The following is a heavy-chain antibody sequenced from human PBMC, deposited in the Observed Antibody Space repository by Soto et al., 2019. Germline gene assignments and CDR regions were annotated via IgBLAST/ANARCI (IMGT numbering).Heavy chain of an antibody. CDR1: GGSFSSYA. V-gene: IGHV1-69*01. CDR3: ARDSPGGGYYYGMDV. Sequence: QGQLEQSGAEVRKPGSSVKVSCKASGGSFSSYAISWVRQAPGHGLEWMGGIVPVLGTSHSAQKFQGRVTFSTDDSTTTAYMELSSLRSEDTAVYYCARDSPGGGYYYGMDVWGQGTTVTVSS. CDR2: IVPVLGTS. J-gene: IGHJ6*02. D-gene: IGHD3-16*01.